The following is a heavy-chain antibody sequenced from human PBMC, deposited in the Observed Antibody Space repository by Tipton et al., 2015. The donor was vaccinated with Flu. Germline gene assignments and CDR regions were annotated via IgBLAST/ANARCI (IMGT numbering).Heavy chain of an antibody. CDR2: INHSGST. J-gene: IGHJ6*02. CDR3: ARGSPDGMDV. Sequence: TLSLTCAVYGGSFSGYYWSWIRQPPGKGLEWIGEINHSGSTNYNPSLKSRVTISVDTSKNQFSLKLSSVTAADTAVYYCARGSPDGMDVWGQGTTATVSS. CDR1: GGSFSGYY. V-gene: IGHV4-34*01.